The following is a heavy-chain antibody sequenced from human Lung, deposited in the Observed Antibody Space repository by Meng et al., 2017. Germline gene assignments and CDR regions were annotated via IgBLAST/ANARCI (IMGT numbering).Heavy chain of an antibody. J-gene: IGHJ4*01. Sequence: ASAKVSCKASGYTFTSYYMHWLRQAPGQGLEWMGIINPSGGSISYEQKFQGRVTMTRDTYTNTVYMELSSLRSEDAAVYYCARVGKLAYCGVDCRDYWGQGTLVTVSS. V-gene: IGHV1-46*01. D-gene: IGHD2-21*02. CDR1: GYTFTSYY. CDR3: ARVGKLAYCGVDCRDY. CDR2: INPSGGSI.